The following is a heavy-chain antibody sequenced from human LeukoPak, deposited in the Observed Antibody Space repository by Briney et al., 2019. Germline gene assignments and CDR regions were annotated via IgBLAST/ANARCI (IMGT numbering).Heavy chain of an antibody. CDR3: ARGRGRWLQTKYYFDY. V-gene: IGHV4-34*01. D-gene: IGHD5-24*01. Sequence: PSETLSLTCAVYGGSFSGYYWSWIRQPPGKGLEWIGEINHSGGTNYNPSLKSRVTISVDTSKNQFSLKLSSVTAADTAVYYCARGRGRWLQTKYYFDYWGQGTLVTVSS. CDR1: GGSFSGYY. CDR2: INHSGGT. J-gene: IGHJ4*02.